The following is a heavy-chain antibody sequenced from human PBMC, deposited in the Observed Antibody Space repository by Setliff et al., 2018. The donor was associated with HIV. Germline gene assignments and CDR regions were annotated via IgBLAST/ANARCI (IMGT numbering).Heavy chain of an antibody. CDR2: IIPILGIA. Sequence: SVKVSCKASGGTFSSYAISWVRQAPGQGLEWMGGIIPILGIANYAQKFQGRVTMTRDTSTSTVYMELSGLRSEDTAVYYCARDTGPGYCSGGSCYREERPYWYFDLWGRGTLVTV. CDR1: GGTFSSYA. D-gene: IGHD2-15*01. V-gene: IGHV1-69*10. J-gene: IGHJ2*01. CDR3: ARDTGPGYCSGGSCYREERPYWYFDL.